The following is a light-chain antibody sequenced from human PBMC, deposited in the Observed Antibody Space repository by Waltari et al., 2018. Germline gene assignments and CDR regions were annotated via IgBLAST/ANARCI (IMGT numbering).Light chain of an antibody. J-gene: IGKJ1*01. CDR1: QSLLHSSGYNL. CDR2: LGS. V-gene: IGKV2-28*01. Sequence: DIVMTQSPLSLPVTPGEPASISCRSSQSLLHSSGYNLLDWYLQKPGQSRQLLIYLGSNRASGVPDRFSGSASGPDFTLIISRVEAEDVGVYYCMQSLQIPVTFGQGTKVEIK. CDR3: MQSLQIPVT.